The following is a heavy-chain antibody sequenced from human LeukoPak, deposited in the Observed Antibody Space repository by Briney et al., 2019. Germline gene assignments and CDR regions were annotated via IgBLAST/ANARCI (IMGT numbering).Heavy chain of an antibody. CDR2: INHSGST. J-gene: IGHJ6*02. V-gene: IGHV4-34*01. Sequence: PSETLSLTCAVYGGSFSGYYWSWIRQPPGKGLEWIGEINHSGSTNYNPSLKSRVTISVDTSKNQFSLKLSSVTAADTAVYYFARGSYDYFNGMDVWGQGTTVTVSS. D-gene: IGHD2/OR15-2a*01. CDR1: GGSFSGYY. CDR3: ARGSYDYFNGMDV.